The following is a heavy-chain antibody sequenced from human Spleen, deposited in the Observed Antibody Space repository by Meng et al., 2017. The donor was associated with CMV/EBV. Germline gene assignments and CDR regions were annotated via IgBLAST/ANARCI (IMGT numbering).Heavy chain of an antibody. V-gene: IGHV3-74*01. CDR2: IINDGSVT. D-gene: IGHD6-19*01. CDR1: GFTFSSYW. CDR3: ASQWMVRGFFDY. J-gene: IGHJ4*02. Sequence: GESLKISCAPSGFTFSSYWMHWVRQTTGKGLVWVSRIINDGSVTGHEDPVKGRFTISIDNTKITLYMQTNSLRAEDTAVYYCASQWMVRGFFDYWGQGTLVPSPQ.